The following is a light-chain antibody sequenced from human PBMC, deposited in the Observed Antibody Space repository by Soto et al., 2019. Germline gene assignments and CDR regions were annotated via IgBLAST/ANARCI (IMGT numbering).Light chain of an antibody. CDR1: TDDIGTYTY. Sequence: QSALTQPASVSGSPGQSITISCTGTTDDIGTYTYVSWYQQYPGKAPKLMIYEVTNRPSGVSNRFSGSKSANTASLTISGLQAEDEAHYYCSSYSSTSSYVVFGGGTKVTVL. CDR2: EVT. J-gene: IGLJ2*01. CDR3: SSYSSTSSYVV. V-gene: IGLV2-14*01.